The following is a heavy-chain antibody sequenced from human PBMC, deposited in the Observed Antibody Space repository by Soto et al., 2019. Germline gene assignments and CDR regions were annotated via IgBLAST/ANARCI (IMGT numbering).Heavy chain of an antibody. CDR3: ARDRPAFKSFGSGMDV. CDR2: IFYSGST. Sequence: QVQLQESGPGLVKPSQTLSLTCSVSGGAINNRDYYWSWIRQHPGKGLEWIGNIFYSGSTDYNPSLKGRLTISIDTSKNEFSLKLTSVTAADTAVYYCARDRPAFKSFGSGMDVWGQRTTVTVSS. D-gene: IGHD3-16*01. CDR1: GGAINNRDYY. J-gene: IGHJ6*02. V-gene: IGHV4-31*03.